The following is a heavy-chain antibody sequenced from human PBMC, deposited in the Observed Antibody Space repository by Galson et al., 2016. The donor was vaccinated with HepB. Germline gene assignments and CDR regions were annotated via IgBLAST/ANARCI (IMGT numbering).Heavy chain of an antibody. D-gene: IGHD6-6*01. V-gene: IGHV4-30-2*01. Sequence: TLSLTCAVSGGSISSSGYSWSWIRQPPGKGLAWVGYIYRGGSTYYNPSLKGRVTISVDTSKNQFSLKVNSVTPADTAVYYCARRYSSSDWLDPWGRGTLVTVSS. CDR1: GGSISSSGYS. J-gene: IGHJ2*01. CDR2: IYRGGST. CDR3: ARRYSSSDWLDP.